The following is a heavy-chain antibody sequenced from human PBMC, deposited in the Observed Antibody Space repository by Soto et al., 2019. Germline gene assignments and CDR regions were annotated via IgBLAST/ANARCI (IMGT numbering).Heavy chain of an antibody. J-gene: IGHJ6*02. CDR1: GGSISSSNW. Sequence: SETLSLTCAVSGGSISSSNWWSWVRQPPGKGLEWMGEIYHSGSTNYNPSLKSRVTISVDKSKNQFSLKLSSVTAADTAVYYCARDLRPVPDCYYYGMDVWGQGTTVTVSS. V-gene: IGHV4-4*02. CDR2: IYHSGST. CDR3: ARDLRPVPDCYYYGMDV.